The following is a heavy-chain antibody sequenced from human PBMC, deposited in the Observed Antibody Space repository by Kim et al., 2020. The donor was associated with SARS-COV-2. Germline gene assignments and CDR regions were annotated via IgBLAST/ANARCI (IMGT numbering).Heavy chain of an antibody. J-gene: IGHJ4*02. CDR2: IYTSGST. D-gene: IGHD3-10*01. V-gene: IGHV4-4*07. CDR1: GGSISSYY. CDR3: ARDPLQYYGSGSYRAGSDY. Sequence: SETLSLTCTVSGGSISSYYWSFIRQPAGKGLEWIGRIYTSGSTNYNPSLKSRVTMSVDTSKNQFSLKLSSVTAADTAVYYCARDPLQYYGSGSYRAGSDYWGQGTLVTVSS.